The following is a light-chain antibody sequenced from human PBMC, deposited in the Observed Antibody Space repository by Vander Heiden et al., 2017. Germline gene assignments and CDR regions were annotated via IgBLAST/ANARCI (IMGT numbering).Light chain of an antibody. V-gene: IGLV1-47*01. CDR2: RNN. CDR1: TANIGDNY. Sequence: QSVLTQPPSAYGTPGQRVTISCSGRTANIGDNYLYWYQQLPGTAPKLLIYRNNQRPSGVPDRFSGSKSGTSASLAISGLQSEDEANYYCAAWDDSLSGWVFGGGTKLTVL. J-gene: IGLJ3*02. CDR3: AAWDDSLSGWV.